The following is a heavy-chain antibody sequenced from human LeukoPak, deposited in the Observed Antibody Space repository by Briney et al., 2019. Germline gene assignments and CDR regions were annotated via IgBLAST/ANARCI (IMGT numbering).Heavy chain of an antibody. Sequence: ASVKVSCKASGYTFTSYDINWVRQATGQGLEWMGWMNPNSGNTGYAQKFQGRVTMTRNTSISTDYMELSRLRSEDTAVYYCARFDFDNYYYYYYMDVWGKGTTVTVSS. D-gene: IGHD3-9*01. CDR1: GYTFTSYD. V-gene: IGHV1-8*01. CDR2: MNPNSGNT. CDR3: ARFDFDNYYYYYYMDV. J-gene: IGHJ6*03.